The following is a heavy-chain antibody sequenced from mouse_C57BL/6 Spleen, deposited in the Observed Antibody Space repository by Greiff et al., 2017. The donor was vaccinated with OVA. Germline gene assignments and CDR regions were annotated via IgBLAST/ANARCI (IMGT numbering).Heavy chain of an antibody. Sequence: QVHVKQPGTDLVKPGASVKLSCTASGYTFTSYWMHWVKQRPGQGLEWIGNINPSNGGTNYNEKFKSKATLTVDKSSITAYMQLSSLTSEDSAVYYCARWGTTAHWGQGTTLTVSS. D-gene: IGHD2-14*01. CDR1: GYTFTSYW. V-gene: IGHV1-53*01. CDR2: INPSNGGT. CDR3: ARWGTTAH. J-gene: IGHJ2*01.